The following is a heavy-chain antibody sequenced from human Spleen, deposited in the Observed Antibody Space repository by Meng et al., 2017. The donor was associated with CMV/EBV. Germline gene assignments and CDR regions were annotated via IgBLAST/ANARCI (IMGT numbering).Heavy chain of an antibody. CDR1: GFTFSTYA. V-gene: IGHV3-23*03. Sequence: ETLSLTCAASGFTFSTYAMSWVRQAPGKGLEWVSVIYRGASSTYYADSVKGRFTISRDDSKTTLYLHMSSLRAEDTAVYYCTIFGVPGWGLDVWGQGTTVTVSS. J-gene: IGHJ6*02. CDR3: TIFGVPGWGLDV. D-gene: IGHD3-3*02. CDR2: IYRGASST.